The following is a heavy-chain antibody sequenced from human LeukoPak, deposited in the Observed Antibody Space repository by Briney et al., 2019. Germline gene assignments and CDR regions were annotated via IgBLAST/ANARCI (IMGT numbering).Heavy chain of an antibody. J-gene: IGHJ3*02. D-gene: IGHD2-15*01. CDR2: IYYSGST. CDR1: GGSISSSYYY. V-gene: IGHV4-39*07. CDR3: ARGDCSGGSCPPTGRAFDI. Sequence: SETLSLTCTVSGGSISSSYYYWGWIRQPPGKGLEWIGSIYYSGSTYYNPSLKSRVTISVDTSKNQFSLKLSSVTAADTAVYYCARGDCSGGSCPPTGRAFDIWGQGTMVTVPS.